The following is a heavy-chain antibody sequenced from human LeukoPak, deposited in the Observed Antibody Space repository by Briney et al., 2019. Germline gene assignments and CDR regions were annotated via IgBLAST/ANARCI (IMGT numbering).Heavy chain of an antibody. CDR2: IYYSGST. V-gene: IGHV4-4*02. J-gene: IGHJ4*02. Sequence: PSETLSLTCAVSGDSISNNNWWSWVRQPPGKGLEWIGSIYYSGSTYYSPSLKSRVTISVDTSKNQFSLKLSSVTAADTAIYFCARASETAMVTLWGQGTLVTVSS. D-gene: IGHD5-18*01. CDR1: GDSISNNNW. CDR3: ARASETAMVTL.